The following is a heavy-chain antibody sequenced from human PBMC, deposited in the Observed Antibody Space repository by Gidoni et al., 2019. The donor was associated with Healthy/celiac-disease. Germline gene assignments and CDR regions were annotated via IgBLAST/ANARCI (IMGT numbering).Heavy chain of an antibody. CDR3: ARVGPYQAYYYDSSGLGAFDI. Sequence: QVQLVESGGGLVKPGGSLRLSCAASGFTFSDYYMSWIRQAPGKGLEWVSYISSSSSYTNYADSVKGRFTISRDNAKNSLYLQMNSLRAEDTAVYYCARVGPYQAYYYDSSGLGAFDIWGQGTMVTVSS. D-gene: IGHD3-22*01. V-gene: IGHV3-11*06. CDR2: ISSSSSYT. CDR1: GFTFSDYY. J-gene: IGHJ3*02.